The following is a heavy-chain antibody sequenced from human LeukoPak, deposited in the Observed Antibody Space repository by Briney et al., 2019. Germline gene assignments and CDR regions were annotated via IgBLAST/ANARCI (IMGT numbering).Heavy chain of an antibody. CDR2: IYYSGST. D-gene: IGHD2-2*01. V-gene: IGHV4-61*05. J-gene: IGHJ4*02. CDR1: GGSISGSISSYY. CDR3: ARHFCSSTSCPLLH. Sequence: SETLSLTCTVSGGSISGSISSYYWNWIRQPPGKGLEWIGYIYYSGSTNYNPSLKSRVTISVDTSKNQFSLKLSSVTAADTAVYYCARHFCSSTSCPLLHWGQGTLVTVSS.